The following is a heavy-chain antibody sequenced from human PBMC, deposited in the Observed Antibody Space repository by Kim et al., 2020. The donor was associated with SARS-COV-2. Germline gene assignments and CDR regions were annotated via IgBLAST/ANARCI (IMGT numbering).Heavy chain of an antibody. D-gene: IGHD3-22*01. Sequence: SETLSLTCNVSGVSIGTTNYFWAWLRQPPGKVVEWIGIIYYSGSTHYNPSLKSRATLSVETAKNQISLKLGSVTAADTAVYYCAATGGPEMYYYDSSSSQYFACWGQGAVVTVSS. CDR1: GVSIGTTNYF. J-gene: IGHJ4*02. V-gene: IGHV4-39*01. CDR3: AATGGPEMYYYDSSSSQYFAC. CDR2: IYYSGST.